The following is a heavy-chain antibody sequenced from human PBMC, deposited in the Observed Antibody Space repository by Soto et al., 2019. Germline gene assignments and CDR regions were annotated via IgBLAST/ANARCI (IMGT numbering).Heavy chain of an antibody. CDR2: IWYDGSNK. Sequence: GESLKISCAASGFTFSSYGMHWVRQAPGKGLEWVAVIWYDGSNKYYADSVKGRFTISRDNSKNTLYLQMNSLRAEDTAVYYCARDSWGSSWYFDYWGQGTLVTVSS. J-gene: IGHJ4*02. D-gene: IGHD6-13*01. V-gene: IGHV3-33*08. CDR1: GFTFSSYG. CDR3: ARDSWGSSWYFDY.